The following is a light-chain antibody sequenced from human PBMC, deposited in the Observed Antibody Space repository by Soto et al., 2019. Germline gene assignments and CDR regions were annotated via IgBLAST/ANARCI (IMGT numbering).Light chain of an antibody. J-gene: IGKJ1*01. CDR3: QQSYNAGSWT. Sequence: NQMSLSPSILSGCLGDRDTTTCRASQSISVWLAWYQQKAGKAPNLLIYKASRLESGVPSRFSGSGSETKFTLTISSLQPEDFGTYYCQQSYNAGSWTLGQG. CDR2: KAS. V-gene: IGKV1-5*03. CDR1: QSISVW.